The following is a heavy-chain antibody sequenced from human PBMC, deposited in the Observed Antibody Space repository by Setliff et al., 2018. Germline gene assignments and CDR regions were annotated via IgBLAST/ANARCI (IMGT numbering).Heavy chain of an antibody. CDR3: TTGTTVTWGNYYYGMDV. CDR1: GFTFSNAW. V-gene: IGHV3-15*01. D-gene: IGHD4-17*01. J-gene: IGHJ6*02. CDR2: IKSKTDGGTT. Sequence: PGGSLSLSCAASGFTFSNAWMSWVRQAPGKGLEWVGRIKSKTDGGTTDYAAPVKGRFTISRDDSKNTLYLQMNSLKTEDTAVYYCTTGTTVTWGNYYYGMDVWGQGTTVTVSS.